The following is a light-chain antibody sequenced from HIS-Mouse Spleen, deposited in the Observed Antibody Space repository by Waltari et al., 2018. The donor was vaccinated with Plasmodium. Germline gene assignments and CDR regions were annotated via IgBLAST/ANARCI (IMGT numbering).Light chain of an antibody. CDR2: GAS. V-gene: IGKV3-15*01. J-gene: IGKJ3*01. CDR3: QQYNNWSFT. Sequence: EIVMTQSPATLSVSPGERATISCRASQSVSSNLAWYQQKPGQAPRLLIYGASTRAIGIPARFSGSGSGTEFTLTISSLQSEDFAVYYCQQYNNWSFTFGPGTKVDIK. CDR1: QSVSSN.